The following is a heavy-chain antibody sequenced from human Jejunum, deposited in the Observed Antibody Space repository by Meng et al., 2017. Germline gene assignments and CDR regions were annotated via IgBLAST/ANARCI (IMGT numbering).Heavy chain of an antibody. D-gene: IGHD1-1*01. CDR2: TNPDTGGT. CDR1: GYTFTDHY. Sequence: QVQLVQSGAEVKKSGASVKVPGKASGYTFTDHYIHWVRQAPGQGLEWMGWTNPDTGGTNYAQKFQGWVTMTRDTSISTAYMELRRLRSDDTAVYYCARDAGSFLDYYFDSWGQGTLVTVSS. CDR3: ARDAGSFLDYYFDS. J-gene: IGHJ4*02. V-gene: IGHV1-2*04.